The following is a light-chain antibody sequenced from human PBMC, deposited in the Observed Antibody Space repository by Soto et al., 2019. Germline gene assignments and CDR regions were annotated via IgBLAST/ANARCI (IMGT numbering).Light chain of an antibody. CDR2: DVS. V-gene: IGLV2-14*02. CDR1: SSDFGSHDL. CDR3: NSFTISTTYV. J-gene: IGLJ1*01. Sequence: QCALTQPASESGSPGQSIAISCTGTSSDFGSHDLVSWNQKHPGKVHKLVIYDVSSRPSRVSNRFSGSKSSNTASLTISGLQAEDEAYYYFNSFTISTTYVFGTGTKVTVL.